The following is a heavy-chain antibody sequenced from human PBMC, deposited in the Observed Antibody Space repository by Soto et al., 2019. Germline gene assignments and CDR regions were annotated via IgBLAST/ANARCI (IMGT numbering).Heavy chain of an antibody. CDR3: ARDRGPPRCLYYGMDV. V-gene: IGHV3-7*01. D-gene: IGHD3-10*01. CDR2: IKQDGSGE. J-gene: IGHJ6*02. CDR1: GFTFSTYW. Sequence: LRLSCAASGFTFSTYWMSWVRQAPGKGLEWVGNIKQDGSGENYVDTVKGRFTISRDNANHSLYLQMNSLRAEDTAVYYCARDRGPPRCLYYGMDVWGQGTTVTVSS.